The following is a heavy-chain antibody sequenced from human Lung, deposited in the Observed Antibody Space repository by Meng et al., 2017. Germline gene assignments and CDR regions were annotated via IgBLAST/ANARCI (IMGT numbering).Heavy chain of an antibody. V-gene: IGHV5-51*01. Sequence: GESLKIFWKGFGYSFTSYWIGLVRQRPGKGPEWMGIIYPGDSDTRYSPSFQGQVTISADKSISTAYLQWNSLKASDTAMYYCAKLKQLWLFRDFDIWGQGTMVTVSS. CDR3: AKLKQLWLFRDFDI. D-gene: IGHD5-18*01. J-gene: IGHJ3*02. CDR1: GYSFTSYW. CDR2: IYPGDSDT.